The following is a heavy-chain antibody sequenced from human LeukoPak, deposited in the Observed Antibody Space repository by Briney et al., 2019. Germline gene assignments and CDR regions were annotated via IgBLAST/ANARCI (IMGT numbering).Heavy chain of an antibody. J-gene: IGHJ6*02. Sequence: GGSLRLSCAASGFTFSSYWMHWVRQAPGKGLVWVSRINSDGSSTSYADSVKGRFTISRDNAKNSLYLQMNSLRDEDTAVYYCARDGDLGYCSSTSCYPSYYYYGMDVWGQGTTVTVSS. CDR3: ARDGDLGYCSSTSCYPSYYYYGMDV. CDR2: INSDGSST. CDR1: GFTFSSYW. V-gene: IGHV3-74*01. D-gene: IGHD2-2*03.